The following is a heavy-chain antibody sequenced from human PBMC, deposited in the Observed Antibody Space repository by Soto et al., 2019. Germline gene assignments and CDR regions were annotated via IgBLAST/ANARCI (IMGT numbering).Heavy chain of an antibody. CDR2: IGGTDGDSDGVP. J-gene: IGHJ3*01. Sequence: VQLLESGGDLVQPGGSLRLSCVASGLILNNYAMSWVRQAPGKGLEWVSTIGGTDGDSDGVPWYEDSVKGRFTLSRDSSANTLFLHMDNLRAEDSALYYCVKRGRNWGAFDFWGQGTTVVVSS. V-gene: IGHV3-23*01. CDR3: VKRGRNWGAFDF. D-gene: IGHD7-27*01. CDR1: GLILNNYA.